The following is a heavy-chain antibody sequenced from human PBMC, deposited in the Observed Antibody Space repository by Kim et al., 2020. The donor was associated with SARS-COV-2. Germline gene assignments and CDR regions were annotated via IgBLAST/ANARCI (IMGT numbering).Heavy chain of an antibody. D-gene: IGHD2-2*01. V-gene: IGHV4-31*03. CDR3: AREGYCSSTSCSMVLVV. CDR1: GGSISSGGYY. J-gene: IGHJ6*02. Sequence: SETLSLTCTVSGGSISSGGYYWSWIRQHPGKGLEWIGYIYYSGSTYYNPSLKSRVTISVDTSKNQFSLKLSSVTAADTAVYYCAREGYCSSTSCSMVLVVWGQGTTVTVSS. CDR2: IYYSGST.